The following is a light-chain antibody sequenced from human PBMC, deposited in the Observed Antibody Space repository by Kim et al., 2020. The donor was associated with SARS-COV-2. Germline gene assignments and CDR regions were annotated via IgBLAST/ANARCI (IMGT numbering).Light chain of an antibody. V-gene: IGKV1-27*01. CDR2: AAS. CDR1: KGITIR. J-gene: IGKJ4*01. Sequence: ASVGDRVTITFRAMKGITIRLAWYQQKPGKPLKLLIYAASTLQSGVPSRFSGSGSGTDFTLIISSLQPEDVATYYCLKYNGAPLTFGGGTKVDIK. CDR3: LKYNGAPLT.